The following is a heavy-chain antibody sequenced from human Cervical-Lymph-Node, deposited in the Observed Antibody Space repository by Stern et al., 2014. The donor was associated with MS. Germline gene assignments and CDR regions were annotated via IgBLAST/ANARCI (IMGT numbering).Heavy chain of an antibody. CDR1: GYNVTTYA. J-gene: IGHJ4*02. Sequence: QVQLGQSGSELRKPGASVKVSCKASGYNVTTYAMNWVRQAPGQGLEWMGWINTKTGSPPFAQGFTGRFVFSLDTSVNPAYLQITSLKAEDSAVYYCATWGAGNSPPLFYWGQGTLVTVSS. CDR3: ATWGAGNSPPLFY. CDR2: INTKTGSP. V-gene: IGHV7-4-1*02. D-gene: IGHD4-23*01.